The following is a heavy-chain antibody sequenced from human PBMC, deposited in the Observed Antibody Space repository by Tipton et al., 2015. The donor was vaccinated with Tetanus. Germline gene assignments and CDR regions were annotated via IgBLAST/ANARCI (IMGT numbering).Heavy chain of an antibody. J-gene: IGHJ4*01. CDR2: THPSGIT. CDR1: GDSFTDYY. Sequence: TLSLTCTVYGDSFTDYYWNWSRKPPAKGLELVGKTHPSGITGYNPSPKSRAIISVDTSKNQISLNLSSMTAADSALYFCGRGTDAYKSGNYWGQGHLVTVSS. CDR3: GRGTDAYKSGNY. D-gene: IGHD5-24*01. V-gene: IGHV4-34*01.